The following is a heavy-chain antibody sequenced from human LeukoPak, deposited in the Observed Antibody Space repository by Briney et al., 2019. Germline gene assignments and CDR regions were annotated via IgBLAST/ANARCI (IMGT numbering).Heavy chain of an antibody. CDR1: GFNVNGNY. V-gene: IGHV3-53*01. CDR2: ISTGGTT. D-gene: IGHD1-26*01. Sequence: GGSLRLSCAASGFNVNGNYMSWVRQAPGKGLEWVSVISTGGTTYYADSVTGRFTISRDNSKNTLYLQMSSLRAEDTAVYYCARGGDIVGDIRSAFDIWGQGTLVTVSS. J-gene: IGHJ3*02. CDR3: ARGGDIVGDIRSAFDI.